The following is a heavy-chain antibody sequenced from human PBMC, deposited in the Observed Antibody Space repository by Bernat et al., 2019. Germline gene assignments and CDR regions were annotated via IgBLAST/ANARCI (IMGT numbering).Heavy chain of an antibody. CDR3: ATTMTSGWFDP. D-gene: IGHD3-22*01. CDR1: GFTVSSNS. CDR2: IYSGGTT. J-gene: IGHJ5*02. V-gene: IGHV3-66*01. Sequence: EVQLVESGGGLVQPGGSLRLSCAASGFTVSSNSMSWVRQAPGKGLEWVSVIYSGGTTYYADSVKGRFTISRDNSKNTLYLQMNSLRAEDTAVYYCATTMTSGWFDPWGQGTLVTVSS.